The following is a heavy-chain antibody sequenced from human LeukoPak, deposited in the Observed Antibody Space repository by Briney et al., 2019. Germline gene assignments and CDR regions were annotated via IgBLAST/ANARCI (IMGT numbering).Heavy chain of an antibody. V-gene: IGHV1-18*01. CDR1: GYTFTSYG. D-gene: IGHD3-10*01. J-gene: IGHJ4*02. CDR2: ISAYNGNT. CDR3: AADSAFTFGEHQN. Sequence: GASVKVSCKASGYTFTSYGISWVRQAPGQGLEWMGWISAYNGNTNYAQKFQERVTITRDMSTSTAYMELSSLRSEDTAVYYCAADSAFTFGEHQNWGQGTLVTVSS.